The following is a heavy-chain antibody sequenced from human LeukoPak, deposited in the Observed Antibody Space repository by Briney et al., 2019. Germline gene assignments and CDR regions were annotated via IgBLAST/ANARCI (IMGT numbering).Heavy chain of an antibody. CDR1: GGSFSGYY. Sequence: SETLSLTCAVYGGSFSGYYWSWIRQPPGKGLEWIGEINHSGSTNYNPSLKSRVTISVDTSKNQFSLKLSSVTAADTAVYYCAKGNFLRAYSAFDYWGQGTLVTVSS. CDR2: INHSGST. V-gene: IGHV4-34*01. CDR3: AKGNFLRAYSAFDY. D-gene: IGHD5-12*01. J-gene: IGHJ4*02.